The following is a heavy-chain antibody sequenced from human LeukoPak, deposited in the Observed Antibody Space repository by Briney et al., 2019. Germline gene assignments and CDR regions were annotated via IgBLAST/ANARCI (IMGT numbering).Heavy chain of an antibody. CDR3: ARVGGYYDSSGYVFDY. Sequence: ASVKVSCKASGYTFTSYGISWVRQAPGQGLEWMGWISAYNGNTNYALKLQGRVTMTTDTSTSTAYMELRSLRSDDTAVYYCARVGGYYDSSGYVFDYWGQGTLVTVSS. V-gene: IGHV1-18*01. D-gene: IGHD3-22*01. CDR2: ISAYNGNT. CDR1: GYTFTSYG. J-gene: IGHJ4*02.